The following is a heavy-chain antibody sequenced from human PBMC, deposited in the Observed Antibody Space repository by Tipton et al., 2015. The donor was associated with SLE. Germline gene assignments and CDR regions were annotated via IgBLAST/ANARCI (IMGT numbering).Heavy chain of an antibody. V-gene: IGHV3-7*03. D-gene: IGHD3-16*01. J-gene: IGHJ4*02. CDR2: IKQDGSEK. CDR1: GFTFSNYW. Sequence: SLRLSCAASGFTFSNYWMSWVRQPPGKGLEWAANIKQDGSEKYYVDSVKGRFTISRDNAKNSLYLQMNSLRAEDTAVYYCSLGDYFDYWGQGTLVTVSS. CDR3: SLGDYFDY.